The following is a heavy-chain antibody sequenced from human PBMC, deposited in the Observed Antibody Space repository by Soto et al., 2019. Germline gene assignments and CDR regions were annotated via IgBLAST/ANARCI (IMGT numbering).Heavy chain of an antibody. CDR2: IKFDGSVK. Sequence: PGGSLRLSCEASGFTFSDYWMSWVRQAPGKGPEWVANIKFDGSVKQYVDSVRGRFSISRDNSRNSPFLQMNSLRAGDTAIYYCVKDGGYCSSSTCYSPRNHYFDSWGQGTLVTVSS. V-gene: IGHV3-7*03. D-gene: IGHD2-2*01. CDR3: VKDGGYCSSSTCYSPRNHYFDS. CDR1: GFTFSDYW. J-gene: IGHJ4*02.